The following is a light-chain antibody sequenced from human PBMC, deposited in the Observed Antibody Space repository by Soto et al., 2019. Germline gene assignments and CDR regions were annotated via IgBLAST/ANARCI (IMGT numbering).Light chain of an antibody. CDR2: TAS. J-gene: IGKJ2*01. CDR1: QSISSN. CDR3: HQSFTTPYT. Sequence: DIQMTQSPSSLSASVGDRVTITCRASQSISSNLNWYQQKPGKAPKLLVFTASILQSGVPSRFSGSGSGTDFTLTISSLQPEDFTPYYCHQSFTTPYTFGQGTNLEIK. V-gene: IGKV1-39*01.